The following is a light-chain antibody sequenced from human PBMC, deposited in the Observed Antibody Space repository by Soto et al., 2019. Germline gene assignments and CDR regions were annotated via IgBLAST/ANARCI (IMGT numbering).Light chain of an antibody. V-gene: IGLV1-40*01. CDR1: PSNIGAPYD. CDR3: HSYDISLQNYV. CDR2: GDN. J-gene: IGLJ1*01. Sequence: QSVLTQPPSVSGAPGQRVSISCTGSPSNIGAPYDVHWYQHLPGTAPKLIIYGDNNRPSGVPDRFSGSKSGTSASLAITRLQAEDEADYYCHSYDISLQNYVFGTRTKVTVL.